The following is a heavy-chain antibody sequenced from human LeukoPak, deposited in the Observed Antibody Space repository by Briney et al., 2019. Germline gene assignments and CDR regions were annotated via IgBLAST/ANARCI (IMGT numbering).Heavy chain of an antibody. J-gene: IGHJ4*02. CDR1: GGTLSRYA. Sequence: SVKVSCKASGGTLSRYAISWVRQAPGQGPEWMGGIIPIFGTTNCAQKFQGRVTITADESTSTAYMELSSLRSEDTAVYYCARIVGIASRGYFDYWGQGTLVTVSS. D-gene: IGHD3-10*01. CDR2: IIPIFGTT. CDR3: ARIVGIASRGYFDY. V-gene: IGHV1-69*01.